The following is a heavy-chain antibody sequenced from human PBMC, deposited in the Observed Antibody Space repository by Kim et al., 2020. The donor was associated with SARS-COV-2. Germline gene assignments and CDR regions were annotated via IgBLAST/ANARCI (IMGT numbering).Heavy chain of an antibody. V-gene: IGHV4-59*13. CDR2: IYYSGST. J-gene: IGHJ2*01. CDR3: ARRGTAAIRYGNWYFDL. D-gene: IGHD2-2*02. CDR1: GGSISSYY. Sequence: SETLSLTCTVSGGSISSYYWSWIRQPPGKGLEWIGYIYYSGSTNYNPSLKSRVTISVDTSKNQFSLKLSSVTAADTAVYYCARRGTAAIRYGNWYFDLWGRGTLVTVSS.